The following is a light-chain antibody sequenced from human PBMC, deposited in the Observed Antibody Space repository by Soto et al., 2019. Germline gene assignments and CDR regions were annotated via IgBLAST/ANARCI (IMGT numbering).Light chain of an antibody. CDR1: QSITIY. J-gene: IGKJ1*01. Sequence: DIQMTQSLSSLSASVGDRVTITCRASQSITIYLNWYQQQPGKAPRLLIYGASTLQTGVPSRFSGSGSMTDFTLTISDLQPEDFATYYCQQTYTAPRTFGQGTKVDI. CDR3: QQTYTAPRT. CDR2: GAS. V-gene: IGKV1-39*01.